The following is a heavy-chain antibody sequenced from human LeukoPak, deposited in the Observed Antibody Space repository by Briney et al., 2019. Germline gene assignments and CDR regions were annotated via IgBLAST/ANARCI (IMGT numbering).Heavy chain of an antibody. D-gene: IGHD6-19*01. CDR3: ARDPPPYSSGWYDY. J-gene: IGHJ4*02. Sequence: GGSLRLSCEASGFTFSTYWMTWVRQAPGKGLEWVSYISSSGSTIYYADSVKGRFTISRDNAKNSLYLQMNSLRAEDTAVYYCARDPPPYSSGWYDYWGQGTLVTVSS. V-gene: IGHV3-48*04. CDR2: ISSSGSTI. CDR1: GFTFSTYW.